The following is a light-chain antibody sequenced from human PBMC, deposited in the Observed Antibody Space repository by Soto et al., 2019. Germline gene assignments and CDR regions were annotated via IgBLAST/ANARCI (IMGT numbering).Light chain of an antibody. CDR1: NIGSES. Sequence: SYELTQPPSVSVAPGQTARITCGGNNIGSESLHWYQQKPGQAPVLVAYDDTDRPSGIPERFSGSNSGNTATLTISRVEAGDEADYYCQVWDSTRDHYVFGSGTKVTVL. V-gene: IGLV3-21*02. J-gene: IGLJ1*01. CDR3: QVWDSTRDHYV. CDR2: DDT.